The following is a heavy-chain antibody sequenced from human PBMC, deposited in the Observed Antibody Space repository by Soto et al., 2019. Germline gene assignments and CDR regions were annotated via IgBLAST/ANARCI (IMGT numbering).Heavy chain of an antibody. CDR1: GGSISSGGYY. V-gene: IGHV4-31*03. CDR3: ARDVYSSSKRGRFYRFDP. Sequence: PSETLSLTCTVSGGSISSGGYYWSWIRQHPGKGLEWIGYIYYSGSTYYNPSLKSRVTISVDTSKNQFSLKLSSVTAADTVVYYCARDVYSSSKRGRFYRFDPWGQGTLVTASS. CDR2: IYYSGST. D-gene: IGHD6-6*01. J-gene: IGHJ5*02.